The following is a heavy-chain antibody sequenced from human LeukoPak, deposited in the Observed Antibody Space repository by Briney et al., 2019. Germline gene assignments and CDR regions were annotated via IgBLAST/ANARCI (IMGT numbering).Heavy chain of an antibody. CDR1: GYTFTSYD. D-gene: IGHD1-14*01. Sequence: GASVKVSCKASGYTFTSYDINWVRQATGQGLEWMGWMNPNSGNTGYAQKFQGRVTKTRNTSISTAYVELSSLRSEDTAVYYCARAIRIGRAFDPWGQGTLVTVSS. J-gene: IGHJ5*02. CDR2: MNPNSGNT. CDR3: ARAIRIGRAFDP. V-gene: IGHV1-8*01.